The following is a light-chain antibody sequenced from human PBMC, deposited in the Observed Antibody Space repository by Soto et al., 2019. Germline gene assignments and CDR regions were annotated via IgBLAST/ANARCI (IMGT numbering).Light chain of an antibody. CDR2: DFT. CDR3: VSYTSPGTYV. J-gene: IGLJ1*01. Sequence: QSALTQPASASGSPGQSVTISCAGASRDVTDSDSVSWYQHRPGEAPELKILDFTYRPSGVSDRFSGALSADTASLTISGLQVEDEGDYYCVSYTSPGTYVFGPGTKLTVL. CDR1: SRDVTDSDS. V-gene: IGLV2-14*03.